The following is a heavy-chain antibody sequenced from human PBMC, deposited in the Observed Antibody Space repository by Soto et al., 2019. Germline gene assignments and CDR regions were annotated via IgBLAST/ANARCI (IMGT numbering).Heavy chain of an antibody. CDR3: ARPTRRDGYNLDY. CDR1: GFTFSNYW. D-gene: IGHD5-12*01. Sequence: EVQLVESGGGLVQSGGSLRLSCAASGFTFSNYWMSWVRQTPGTGLEWVANIKQEGSEKYYVDSVKGRFTISRDNAKNSLYLQMNSLRAEDTAVYYCARPTRRDGYNLDYWGQGTLVTVSS. V-gene: IGHV3-7*05. J-gene: IGHJ4*02. CDR2: IKQEGSEK.